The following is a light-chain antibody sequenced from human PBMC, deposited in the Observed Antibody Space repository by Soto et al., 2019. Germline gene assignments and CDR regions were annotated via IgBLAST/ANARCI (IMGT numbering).Light chain of an antibody. Sequence: DIVMTQSPDSLAVSLGERATINCKSSQSVLYSSNNKNYLAWYQQKPGQPPKLLIYWASTRESGVPDRFSGSGSGTDFTLTISSLQAEEVAVYYCQQYYSTPPVTFGQGTKVEIK. CDR1: QSVLYSSNNKNY. CDR3: QQYYSTPPVT. CDR2: WAS. V-gene: IGKV4-1*01. J-gene: IGKJ1*01.